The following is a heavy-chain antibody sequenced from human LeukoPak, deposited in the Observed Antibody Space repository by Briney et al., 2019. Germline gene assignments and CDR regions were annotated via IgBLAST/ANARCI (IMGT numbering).Heavy chain of an antibody. CDR3: AREGGGYNNRGFDY. J-gene: IGHJ4*02. CDR1: GFTFSSFG. D-gene: IGHD5-24*01. CDR2: IRYDGIAI. V-gene: IGHV3-30*02. Sequence: GGSLRLSCAASGFTFSSFGMNWVRQAPGKGLEWVTFIRYDGIAIQYADSVKGRFTISRDNSKNALYLQMISLRAEDTAVYYCAREGGGYNNRGFDYWGQGTLVTVSS.